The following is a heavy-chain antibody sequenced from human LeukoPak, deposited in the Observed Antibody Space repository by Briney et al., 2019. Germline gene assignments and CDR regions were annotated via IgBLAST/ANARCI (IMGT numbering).Heavy chain of an antibody. D-gene: IGHD3-10*01. CDR3: ARVEEGYGSGRRENYYYYYMDV. CDR1: GGSISNYY. Sequence: SETLSLTCSVSGGSISNYYWSWIRQPPGKGLEWIGYIHYSGSTNYNRSLKGRVTISVDTSKNQFSLKLSSVTAADTAVYYCARVEEGYGSGRRENYYYYYMDVWGKGTTVTISS. V-gene: IGHV4-59*01. J-gene: IGHJ6*03. CDR2: IHYSGST.